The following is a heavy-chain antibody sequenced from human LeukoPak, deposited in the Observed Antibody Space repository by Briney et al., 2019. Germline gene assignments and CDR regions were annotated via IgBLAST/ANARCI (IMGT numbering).Heavy chain of an antibody. D-gene: IGHD2-15*01. CDR1: GFTFSSYS. J-gene: IGHJ3*02. CDR3: ARDFGWFGGSFTPRPDAFDI. Sequence: SGGSLRLSCAASGFTFSSYSMNWVRQAPGKGLEWVSYISSSSSTIYYADSVKGRFTISRDNAKNSLYLQMNSLRAEDTAVYYCARDFGWFGGSFTPRPDAFDIWGQGTMVTVSS. CDR2: ISSSSSTI. V-gene: IGHV3-48*01.